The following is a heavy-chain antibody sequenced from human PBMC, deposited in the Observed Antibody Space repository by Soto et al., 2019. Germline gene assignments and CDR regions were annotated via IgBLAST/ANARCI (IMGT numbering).Heavy chain of an antibody. J-gene: IGHJ3*02. CDR2: IYPGDSDT. D-gene: IGHD1-7*01. CDR3: ARSITGTTFFSFDI. Sequence: GESLKISCKGSGYSFTSYWIGWVRQMPGKGLEWMGIIYPGDSDTRYSPSFQGQVTIAADKSISTAYLQWSSLKASATVMYYCARSITGTTFFSFDIWGQGTMVTVSS. CDR1: GYSFTSYW. V-gene: IGHV5-51*01.